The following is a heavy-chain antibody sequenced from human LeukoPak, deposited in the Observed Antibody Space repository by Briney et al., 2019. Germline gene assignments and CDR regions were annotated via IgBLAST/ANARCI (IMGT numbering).Heavy chain of an antibody. Sequence: SETLSLTCTVSGGSISSYYWSWIRQPPGKGLEWIGYIYYSGSTNYNPSLKSRVTISVDTSKNQFSLKLSSVTAADTAVYYCARLGSSGWYVDYWGQGTLVTVSS. CDR3: ARLGSSGWYVDY. V-gene: IGHV4-59*08. D-gene: IGHD6-19*01. CDR1: GGSISSYY. CDR2: IYYSGST. J-gene: IGHJ4*02.